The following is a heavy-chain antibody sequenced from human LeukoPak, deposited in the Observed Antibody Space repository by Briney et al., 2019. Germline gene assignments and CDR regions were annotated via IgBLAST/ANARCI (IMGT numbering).Heavy chain of an antibody. V-gene: IGHV3-23*01. CDR2: TSGSGGST. D-gene: IGHD2/OR15-2a*01. CDR1: GFTFSTYA. J-gene: IGHJ4*02. CDR3: AKIPQWSVIGY. Sequence: GGSLRLSCAASGFTFSTYAMSWVRQAPGKGLEWVSATSGSGGSTYYADSVTGRFTISRDNSKNTLYLQMNSLRAEDTAVYYCAKIPQWSVIGYWGQGTLVTVSS.